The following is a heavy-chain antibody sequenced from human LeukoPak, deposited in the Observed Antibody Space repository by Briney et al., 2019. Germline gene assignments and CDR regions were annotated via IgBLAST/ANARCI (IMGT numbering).Heavy chain of an antibody. CDR2: ISGSGGST. D-gene: IGHD3-10*01. CDR1: GFTFSSYA. CDR3: AKRLWFGELSSHAFDI. V-gene: IGHV3-23*01. J-gene: IGHJ3*02. Sequence: GGSLRLSCVASGFTFSSYAMSWVRQAPGKGLEWVSAISGSGGSTYYADSVKGRFTISRDNSKNTLYLQMNSLRAEDTAVYYCAKRLWFGELSSHAFDIWGQGTMVTVSS.